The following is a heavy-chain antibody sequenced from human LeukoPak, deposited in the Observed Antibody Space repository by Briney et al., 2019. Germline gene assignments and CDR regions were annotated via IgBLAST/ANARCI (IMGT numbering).Heavy chain of an antibody. Sequence: GGSLRLSCAASGFTFSSYAMHWVRQAPGKGLEWVAVISHDGSNKYYADSVKGRFTISRDNSKNTLYLQMNSLRAEDTAVYYCARGPVLLWFGELLFTQGGSGWFDPWGQGTLVTVSS. V-gene: IGHV3-30-3*01. CDR1: GFTFSSYA. D-gene: IGHD3-10*01. CDR3: ARGPVLLWFGELLFTQGGSGWFDP. CDR2: ISHDGSNK. J-gene: IGHJ5*02.